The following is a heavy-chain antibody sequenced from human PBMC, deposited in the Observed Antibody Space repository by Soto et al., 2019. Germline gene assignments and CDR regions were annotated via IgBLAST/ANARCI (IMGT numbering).Heavy chain of an antibody. CDR2: IDPSDSYT. CDR1: GYSFTGYW. J-gene: IGHJ3*02. CDR3: ARSRSGSYHDAFDI. Sequence: PGESLKISCKGSGYSFTGYWISWVRQMPGKGLEWMGRIDPSDSYTNYSPSFQGHVTISADKSISTAYLQWSSLKASDTAMYYCARSRSGSYHDAFDIWGQGTMVTVSS. V-gene: IGHV5-10-1*01. D-gene: IGHD1-26*01.